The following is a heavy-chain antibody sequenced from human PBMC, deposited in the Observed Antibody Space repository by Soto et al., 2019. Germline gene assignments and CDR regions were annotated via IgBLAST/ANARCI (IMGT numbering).Heavy chain of an antibody. V-gene: IGHV4-34*01. CDR2: INHSGST. Sequence: QVPLQQWGAGLLKPSETLSLTCAVYGGSFSGYYWSWIRQPPGKGLEWIGEINHSGSTNYNPSLKRRVTISVDTSKNQFSLKLSSVTAADTAVYYCASSMSAIVATDSDYWGQGTLVTVSS. CDR1: GGSFSGYY. CDR3: ASSMSAIVATDSDY. J-gene: IGHJ4*02. D-gene: IGHD5-12*01.